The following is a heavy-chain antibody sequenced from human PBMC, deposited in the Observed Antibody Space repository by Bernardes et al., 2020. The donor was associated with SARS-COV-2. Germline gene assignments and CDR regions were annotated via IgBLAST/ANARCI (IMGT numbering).Heavy chain of an antibody. V-gene: IGHV3-23*01. CDR1: GFTFSSYA. D-gene: IGHD1-26*01. Sequence: GGSLRLSCAASGFTFSSYAMSWVRQAPGKGLEWVSAISGSGGSTYYADSMKGRFTISRDNSKNTLYLQMNSLRAEDTAVYYCAKEGGSYTTFYYGMDVWGQGTTVTVSS. CDR2: ISGSGGST. J-gene: IGHJ6*02. CDR3: AKEGGSYTTFYYGMDV.